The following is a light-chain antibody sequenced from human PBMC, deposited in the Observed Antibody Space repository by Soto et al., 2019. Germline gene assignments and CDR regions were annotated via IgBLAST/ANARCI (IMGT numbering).Light chain of an antibody. V-gene: IGKV1-5*01. CDR1: QSISSW. J-gene: IGKJ1*01. CDR2: DAS. Sequence: DIQMTQSPSTLSASVGDRVTITCRASQSISSWLAWYQQKPGKAPKLLIYDASSLESGVPSRFSGSGSGTEFTLTISSLQPDDFATYYCQQYNNLPRTFGQGTKVDIK. CDR3: QQYNNLPRT.